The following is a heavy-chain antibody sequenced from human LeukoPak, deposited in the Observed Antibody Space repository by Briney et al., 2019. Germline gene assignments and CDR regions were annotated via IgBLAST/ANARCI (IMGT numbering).Heavy chain of an antibody. CDR1: GYIFTNYY. J-gene: IGHJ4*02. CDR2: INPVGGVT. V-gene: IGHV1-46*01. D-gene: IGHD3-22*01. Sequence: GASVKISCKASGYIFTNYYLYWVRQALGQGLEWMGDINPVGGVTTYAQRFQGRVTMTRDTSTSTFDMELSSLKSEDTAVYYCARLWSYYDNSGFFEDYWGQGTLVTVSS. CDR3: ARLWSYYDNSGFFEDY.